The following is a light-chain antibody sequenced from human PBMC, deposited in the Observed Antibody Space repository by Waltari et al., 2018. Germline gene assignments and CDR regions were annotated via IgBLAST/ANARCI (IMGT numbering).Light chain of an antibody. V-gene: IGKV1-39*01. J-gene: IGKJ2*03. Sequence: DIQMTQYPSSLSASVGDRVTISCRASQSITTYLNWYQQKPGKAPKLLIYAASSLESGVPSRFSGSGSGTDFTLSISGLQLEDFATYYCQESFSVPFRFGQGTKVDIK. CDR3: QESFSVPFR. CDR2: AAS. CDR1: QSITTY.